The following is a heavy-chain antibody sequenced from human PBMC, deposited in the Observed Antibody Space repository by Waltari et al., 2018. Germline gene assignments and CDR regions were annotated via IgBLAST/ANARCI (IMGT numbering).Heavy chain of an antibody. J-gene: IGHJ4*02. D-gene: IGHD5-18*01. CDR1: GFTFGDYA. Sequence: EVQLVESGGGLVQPGRSLRLSCTASGFTFGDYAMSWVRQAPGKGLGWVGFIRRKAYGGTTEDAASVKGRFTISRDDSKSIAYLQMNSLKTEDTAVYYCTRGQLSGLSYWGQGTLVTVSS. CDR3: TRGQLSGLSY. CDR2: IRRKAYGGTT. V-gene: IGHV3-49*04.